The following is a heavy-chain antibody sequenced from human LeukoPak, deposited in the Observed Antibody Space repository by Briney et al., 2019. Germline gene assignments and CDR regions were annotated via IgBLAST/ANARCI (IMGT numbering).Heavy chain of an antibody. D-gene: IGHD3-22*01. CDR3: AKDPTGYYYDSSGYLLPDY. V-gene: IGHV3-48*01. J-gene: IGHJ4*02. Sequence: GGSLRLSCAASGFSLSSYGMNWVRQAPGKGLEWVSYFSSSTTIIYYADSVKGRFTISRDNSKNTLYLQMNSLRAEDTAVYYCAKDPTGYYYDSSGYLLPDYWGQGTLVTVSS. CDR2: FSSSTTII. CDR1: GFSLSSYG.